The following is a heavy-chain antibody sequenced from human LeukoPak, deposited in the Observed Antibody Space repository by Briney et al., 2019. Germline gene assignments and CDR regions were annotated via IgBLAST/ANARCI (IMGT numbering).Heavy chain of an antibody. CDR2: IYTSGST. V-gene: IGHV4-4*07. Sequence: SETLSLTCTVAGGSISSYYWSWIRQPAGKGLEWIGRIYTSGSTNYNASLKSRVSMSVDTSKNQFSLKLSSVTAADTAVFYCARENSGSYREFDYWGQGTLVTVSS. J-gene: IGHJ4*02. D-gene: IGHD1-26*01. CDR1: GGSISSYY. CDR3: ARENSGSYREFDY.